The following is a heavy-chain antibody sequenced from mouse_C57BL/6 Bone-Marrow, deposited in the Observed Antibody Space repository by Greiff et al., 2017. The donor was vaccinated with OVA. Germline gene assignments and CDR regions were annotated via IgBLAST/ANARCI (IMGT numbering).Heavy chain of an antibody. J-gene: IGHJ4*01. Sequence: QVQLQQPGAELVMPGASVKLSCKASGYTFTSYWMHWVKQRPGQGLEWIGEIDPSDSYTNYNQKFKGKSTLTVDKSSSPAYMQLSSLTSEDSAVYYCARSPYGYDDAMDYWGQGTSVTVSS. CDR1: GYTFTSYW. CDR3: ARSPYGYDDAMDY. CDR2: IDPSDSYT. D-gene: IGHD2-2*01. V-gene: IGHV1-69*01.